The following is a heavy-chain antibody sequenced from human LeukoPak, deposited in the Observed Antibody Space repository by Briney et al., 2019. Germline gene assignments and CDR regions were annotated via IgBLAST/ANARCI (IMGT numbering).Heavy chain of an antibody. J-gene: IGHJ4*02. CDR3: ARVDGSPDY. V-gene: IGHV1-8*03. CDR2: MNPSSGYT. Sequence: ASVKVSCKASGYTFTSLDINWVRQAPGQGLEWMGWMNPSSGYTGYAQQFQGRVTFTRSTSISTAYMEVSSLRSEDTAVYYCARVDGSPDYWGQGTPVTVSS. CDR1: GYTFTSLD. D-gene: IGHD3-22*01.